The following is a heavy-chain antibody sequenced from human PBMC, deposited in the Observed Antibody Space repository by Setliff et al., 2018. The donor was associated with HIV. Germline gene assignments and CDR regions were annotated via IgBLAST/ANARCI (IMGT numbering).Heavy chain of an antibody. J-gene: IGHJ4*02. Sequence: PGGSLRLSCTASGFSFDDYALTWVRQAPGKGLEWVGFIRSKSIGGTTDYGASVKGRFTISRDDSKTIAYLQMNSLKTEDTAVYYCTRDWCSSTSCYVGNWGQGTLVTVSS. CDR3: TRDWCSSTSCYVGN. V-gene: IGHV3-49*04. CDR2: IRSKSIGGTT. D-gene: IGHD2-2*01. CDR1: GFSFDDYA.